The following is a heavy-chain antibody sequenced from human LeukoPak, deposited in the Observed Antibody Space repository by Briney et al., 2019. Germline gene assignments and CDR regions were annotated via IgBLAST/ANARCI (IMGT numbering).Heavy chain of an antibody. Sequence: GASVKVSCKASGYTFTGYYMHWVRQAPGQGLEWMGWINPNSGGTNYAQKFQGRVTMTRDTSISTAYMELGRLRSDDTAVYYCARVEIWYYYDSSGYPFDYWGQGTLVTVSS. CDR1: GYTFTGYY. CDR2: INPNSGGT. J-gene: IGHJ4*02. D-gene: IGHD3-22*01. V-gene: IGHV1-2*02. CDR3: ARVEIWYYYDSSGYPFDY.